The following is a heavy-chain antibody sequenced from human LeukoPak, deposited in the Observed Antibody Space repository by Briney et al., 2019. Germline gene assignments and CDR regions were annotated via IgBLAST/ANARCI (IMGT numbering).Heavy chain of an antibody. CDR3: ARDRVGAPFDY. D-gene: IGHD1-26*01. CDR2: ISGSGGST. CDR1: GFTFSCYA. Sequence: GGSLRLSCAASGFTFSCYAMSWVRQAPGKGLEWVSAISGSGGSTYYADSVKGRFTISRDNSKNTLYLQMNSLRVEDTAVFYCARDRVGAPFDYWGHGTLVTVSS. V-gene: IGHV3-23*01. J-gene: IGHJ4*01.